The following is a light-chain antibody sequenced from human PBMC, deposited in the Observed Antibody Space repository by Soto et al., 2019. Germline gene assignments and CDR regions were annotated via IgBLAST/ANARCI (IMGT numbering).Light chain of an antibody. CDR1: SSDVGGYSY. V-gene: IGLV2-14*01. CDR2: DVS. J-gene: IGLJ1*01. CDR3: ASYTTSSTYV. Sequence: QSALPQPASVSGSPGQSIAISCTGTSSDVGGYSYVSWYQQQPGKAPKLVISDVSNRPSGVSDRSSGSKSGNTASLTISGLQTEDEADYYCASYTTSSTYVFGTGTKSPS.